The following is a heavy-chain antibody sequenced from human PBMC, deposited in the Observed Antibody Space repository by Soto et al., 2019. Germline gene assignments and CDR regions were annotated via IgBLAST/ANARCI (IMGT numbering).Heavy chain of an antibody. CDR1: GFTFTNAW. CDR3: TTDSYSTIIIVRFGY. V-gene: IGHV3-15*07. J-gene: IGHJ4*01. D-gene: IGHD3-22*01. Sequence: GGSLRLSCAASGFTFTNAWINWVRQAPGKGLEWVGRIKSKTDGGTTDYAEPVKGRFAISRDDSNNMVYLQMNSLKIEDTAVYYCTTDSYSTIIIVRFGYWGHGTLVTVS. CDR2: IKSKTDGGTT.